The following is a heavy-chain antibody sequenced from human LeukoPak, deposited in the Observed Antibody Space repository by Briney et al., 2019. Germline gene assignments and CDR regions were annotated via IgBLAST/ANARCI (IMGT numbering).Heavy chain of an antibody. CDR3: AGGEDCSSTSCYYNGMDV. CDR2: INPNNGGT. CDR1: GYTFTGYY. V-gene: IGHV1-2*02. Sequence: ASVKVSCKASGYTFTGYYMHWVRQAPGQGLEWMGWINPNNGGTKYAQKFQGRVTMTRDTSISTAYMELSRLRSDDTAVYHCAGGEDCSSTSCYYNGMDVWGQGTTVTVSS. D-gene: IGHD2-2*01. J-gene: IGHJ6*02.